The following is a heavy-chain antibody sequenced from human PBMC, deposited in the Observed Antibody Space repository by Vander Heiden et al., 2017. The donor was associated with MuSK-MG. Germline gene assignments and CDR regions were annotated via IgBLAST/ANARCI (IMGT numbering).Heavy chain of an antibody. CDR3: ARDTKTLGAATYLF. J-gene: IGHJ4*02. D-gene: IGHD6-13*01. Sequence: QVQLQQWGAGLLKPSDTLSLTCAVYGGSFSGYYWSWIRQPPGKGLEWIGEINHSGSTNYNPSLKSRVTISVDTSKNQFSLKLSSVTAADTAVYYCARDTKTLGAATYLFWGQGTLVTVSS. V-gene: IGHV4-34*01. CDR2: INHSGST. CDR1: GGSFSGYY.